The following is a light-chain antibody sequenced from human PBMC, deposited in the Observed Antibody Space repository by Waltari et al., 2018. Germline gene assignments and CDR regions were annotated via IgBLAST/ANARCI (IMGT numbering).Light chain of an antibody. CDR1: TGAVTSGHY. V-gene: IGLV7-46*01. CDR2: DTS. CDR3: LLWYSGPRWV. Sequence: QAVVTQEPSLTVSPGGTVTLTCGSSTGAVTSGHYPYWFQPKPGQVPRTLIYDTSNKHPLAPARFSGSLLGGKAALTLSGAQPEDEAEYYCLLWYSGPRWVFGGGTKLSVL. J-gene: IGLJ3*02.